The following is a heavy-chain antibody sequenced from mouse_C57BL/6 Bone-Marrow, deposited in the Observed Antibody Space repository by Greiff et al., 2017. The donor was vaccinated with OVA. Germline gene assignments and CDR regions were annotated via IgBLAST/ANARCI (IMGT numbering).Heavy chain of an antibody. V-gene: IGHV1-15*01. CDR2: IDPETGGT. CDR1: GYTFTDYE. Sequence: QVQLQQSGAELVRPGASVTLSCKASGYTFTDYEMHWVKQTPVHGLEWIGAIDPETGGTAYNQKFKGQAILTADKSSSTAYMELRSLTSEDSAVYYCTTPKSYDYGAYGYFDFWGTGTTVTVSS. D-gene: IGHD2-4*01. CDR3: TTPKSYDYGAYGYFDF. J-gene: IGHJ1*03.